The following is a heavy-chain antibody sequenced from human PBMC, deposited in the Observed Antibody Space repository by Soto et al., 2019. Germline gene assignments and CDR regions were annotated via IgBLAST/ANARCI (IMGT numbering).Heavy chain of an antibody. CDR3: ARVHPSTVTTSAPNWFDP. CDR2: IYYSGST. Sequence: SATLSLTCTVSGGSISSGGYYWSWIRQHPGKGLEWIGYIYYSGSTYYNPSLKSRVTISVDTSKNQFSLKLSSVTAADTAVYYCARVHPSTVTTSAPNWFDPWGQGTLVTISS. V-gene: IGHV4-31*03. CDR1: GGSISSGGYY. J-gene: IGHJ5*02. D-gene: IGHD4-17*01.